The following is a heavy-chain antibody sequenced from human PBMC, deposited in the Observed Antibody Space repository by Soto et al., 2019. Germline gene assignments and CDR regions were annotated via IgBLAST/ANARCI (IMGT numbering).Heavy chain of an antibody. CDR2: IWFDGSNE. Sequence: QVQLVESGGGLVQPGWSLRLSCAASGFTFSDYGMHWVRQAPGEGLQWVAVIWFDGSNEHYADSVKGRFTISRDNSKNTLYLQMYSLRVGDTAVYYCARGSLYCSSTSCSYGMDVWGQGTTVTVSS. J-gene: IGHJ6*02. CDR1: GFTFSDYG. D-gene: IGHD2-15*01. CDR3: ARGSLYCSSTSCSYGMDV. V-gene: IGHV3-33*01.